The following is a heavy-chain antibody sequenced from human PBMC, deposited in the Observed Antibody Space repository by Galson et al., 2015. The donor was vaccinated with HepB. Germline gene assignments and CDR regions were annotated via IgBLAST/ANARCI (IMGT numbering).Heavy chain of an antibody. V-gene: IGHV3-11*06. D-gene: IGHD4-17*01. CDR2: ISGTGTYT. Sequence: SLRLSCAASGFTFSDYYMSWIRQAPGKGLEWLSYISGTGTYTNYADSVKGRFTISRDSAKNSLYLQMNSLRAEDAAVYFCARVADSDYGDHAHFDYWGQGILVPVSS. CDR3: ARVADSDYGDHAHFDY. CDR1: GFTFSDYY. J-gene: IGHJ4*02.